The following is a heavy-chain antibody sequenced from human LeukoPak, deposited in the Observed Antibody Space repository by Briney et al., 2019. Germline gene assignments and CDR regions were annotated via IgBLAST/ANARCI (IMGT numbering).Heavy chain of an antibody. V-gene: IGHV1-18*04. CDR2: ISTYADGS. D-gene: IGHD3-10*01. CDR3: ARDFLRSVSGPFVYIFDI. CDR1: GYTFTSCG. J-gene: IGHJ3*02. Sequence: ASLKVSCKGFGYTFTSCGISWVRQAPGEGLAWMGWISTYADGSAYVPIFQGRLTLTKDRSTNTAYIELTSLRSDDTAIYYFARDFLRSVSGPFVYIFDIWGQGTMVTVSS.